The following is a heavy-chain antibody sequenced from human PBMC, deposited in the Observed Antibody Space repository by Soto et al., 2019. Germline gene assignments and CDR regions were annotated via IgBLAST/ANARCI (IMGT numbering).Heavy chain of an antibody. D-gene: IGHD6-6*01. J-gene: IGHJ5*02. V-gene: IGHV4-39*01. Sequence: ETLSLTCAVSGGSISSSSYYWGWIRQPPGKGLEWIGSIYYSGSTYYNPSLKSRVTISVDTSKNQFSLKLSSVTAADTAVYYCARQRGAARPWGFDPWGKGT. CDR3: ARQRGAARPWGFDP. CDR2: IYYSGST. CDR1: GGSISSSSYY.